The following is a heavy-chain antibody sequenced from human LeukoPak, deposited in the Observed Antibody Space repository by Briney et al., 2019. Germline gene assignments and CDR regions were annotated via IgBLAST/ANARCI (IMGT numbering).Heavy chain of an antibody. J-gene: IGHJ5*02. D-gene: IGHD2-2*01. CDR2: ISAYNGNT. V-gene: IGHV1-18*04. Sequence: GASVKVSCKASGYTFTGYYMHWVRQAPGQGLEWMGWISAYNGNTNYAQKLQGRVTMTTDTSTSTAYMELRSLRSDDTAVYYCARVLSGGVVPAAKGSNWFDPWGQGTLVTVSS. CDR1: GYTFTGYY. CDR3: ARVLSGGVVPAAKGSNWFDP.